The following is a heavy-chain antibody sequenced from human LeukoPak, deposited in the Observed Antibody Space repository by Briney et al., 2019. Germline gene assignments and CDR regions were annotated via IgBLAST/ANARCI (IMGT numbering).Heavy chain of an antibody. Sequence: SETLSLTCSVSGGSISSYYWSWIRQPPGKGLEWIGYISNSGTTIYNPSLKSRVSISVDTSKNQFSLKMRSVTAPDTAMYYCARGYSYGNPYGMDVWGQGTTVTVSS. CDR1: GGSISSYY. CDR2: ISNSGTT. CDR3: ARGYSYGNPYGMDV. V-gene: IGHV4-59*01. D-gene: IGHD5-18*01. J-gene: IGHJ6*02.